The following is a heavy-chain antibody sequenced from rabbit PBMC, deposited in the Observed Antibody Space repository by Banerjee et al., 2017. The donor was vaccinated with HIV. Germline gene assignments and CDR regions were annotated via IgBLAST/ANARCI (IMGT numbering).Heavy chain of an antibody. CDR1: GFSFSSSYW. V-gene: IGHV1S45*01. Sequence: QEQLEESGGDLVKPEGSLTLTCTASGFSFSSSYWICWVRQAPGQGLEWIGCIYAGSSGSTYYASWAKGRFTISKTSSTTVTLQMTSLTAADTATYFCARHATYGGHGYGSLWGQGTLVTVS. J-gene: IGHJ3*01. CDR3: ARHATYGGHGYGSL. D-gene: IGHD6-1*01. CDR2: IYAGSSGST.